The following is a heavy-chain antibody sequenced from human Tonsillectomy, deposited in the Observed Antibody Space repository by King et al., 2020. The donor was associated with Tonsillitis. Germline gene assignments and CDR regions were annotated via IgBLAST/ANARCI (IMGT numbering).Heavy chain of an antibody. CDR2: IRYDGGNK. CDR3: AKDWRELLLWFGEYFFDF. Sequence: VQLVESGGGVVQPGGSLRLSCAASGFTFSSYGMHWVRQAPGKGLEWLALIRYDGGNKDYADSVKGRFTISRDNSKNTLYLQMSSLRAEDTAVYYCAKDWRELLLWFGEYFFDFWGQGTLVTVSS. CDR1: GFTFSSYG. D-gene: IGHD3-10*01. V-gene: IGHV3-30*02. J-gene: IGHJ4*02.